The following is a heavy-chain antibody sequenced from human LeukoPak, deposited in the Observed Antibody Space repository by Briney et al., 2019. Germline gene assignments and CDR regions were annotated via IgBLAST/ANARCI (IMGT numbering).Heavy chain of an antibody. V-gene: IGHV1-69*01. CDR3: ARSLLGMVVVPAAIPGNWFDP. Sequence: ASVKVSCKASGGTFSSYAISWVQQAPGQGLEWMGGIIPIFGTANYAQKFQGRVTITADESTSTAYMELSSLRSEDTAVYYCARSLLGMVVVPAAIPGNWFDPWGQGTLVTASS. J-gene: IGHJ5*02. D-gene: IGHD2-2*02. CDR2: IIPIFGTA. CDR1: GGTFSSYA.